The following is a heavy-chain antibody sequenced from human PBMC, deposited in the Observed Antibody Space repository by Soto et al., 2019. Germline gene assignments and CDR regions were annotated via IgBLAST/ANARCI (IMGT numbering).Heavy chain of an antibody. CDR3: AAGYYTAKTFYYYGLDV. CDR1: GFTFTTSA. V-gene: IGHV1-58*01. D-gene: IGHD3-22*01. Sequence: GASVKVSCKASGFTFTTSAVQWVRQTREQRLEWMGWIVVGSGDTTYAQKFRERVTITRDTSTSTAYMELSSLRSEDTAVYYCAAGYYTAKTFYYYGLDVWGQGTTVTVSS. CDR2: IVVGSGDT. J-gene: IGHJ6*02.